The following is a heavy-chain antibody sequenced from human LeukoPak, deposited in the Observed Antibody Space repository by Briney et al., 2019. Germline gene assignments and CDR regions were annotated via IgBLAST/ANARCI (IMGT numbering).Heavy chain of an antibody. CDR2: ISGSGLYT. CDR3: VFSRGGLVSSPHDY. J-gene: IGHJ4*02. Sequence: PGGSLRLSCAASGFTFRSYAMSWVRQSPGKGPQWVSGISGSGLYTVYADSVKGRFSISRDNSENTLCLQMDSLTADDTAIYYCVFSRGGLVSSPHDYWGQGTLVTVSS. V-gene: IGHV3-23*01. CDR1: GFTFRSYA. D-gene: IGHD3/OR15-3a*01.